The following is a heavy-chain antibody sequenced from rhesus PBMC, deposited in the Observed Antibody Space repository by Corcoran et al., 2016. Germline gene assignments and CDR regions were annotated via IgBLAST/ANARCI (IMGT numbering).Heavy chain of an antibody. D-gene: IGHD2-21*01. CDR2: IYGSGSST. CDR1: GGSISSSY. V-gene: IGHV4-169*02. Sequence: QLQLQESGPGLVKPSETLSVTCAVSGGSISSSYWSWIRQAPGKGLVWIGYIYGSGSSTNYNPSLTSRIPQSVDTSKNQLSLKLSSVTTADTAVYYCSRDRCTGSGCYGTCDYWGQGVLVTVSS. CDR3: SRDRCTGSGCYGTCDY. J-gene: IGHJ4*01.